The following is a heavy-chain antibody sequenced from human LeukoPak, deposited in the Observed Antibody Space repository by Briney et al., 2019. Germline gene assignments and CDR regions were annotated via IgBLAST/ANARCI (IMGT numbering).Heavy chain of an antibody. V-gene: IGHV3-23*01. CDR1: GFTFSSYA. J-gene: IGHJ6*02. Sequence: GSLRLSCAASGFTFSSYAMSWVRQAPGKGLEWVSAISGSGGSTYYADSVKGRFTISRDNSKNTLYLQMNSLRAEDTAVYYCAKDRAYCGGDCYSDYYYYGMDVWGQGTTVTVSS. D-gene: IGHD2-21*02. CDR2: ISGSGGST. CDR3: AKDRAYCGGDCYSDYYYYGMDV.